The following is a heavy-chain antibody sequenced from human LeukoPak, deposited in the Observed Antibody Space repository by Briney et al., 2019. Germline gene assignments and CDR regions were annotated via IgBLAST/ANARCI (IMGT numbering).Heavy chain of an antibody. D-gene: IGHD3-9*01. Sequence: SSETLSLTCAVSGGSVSSSTYYWGWIRQPPGKGLEWIGNIYYTGSSYYNPSLKSRVTMSVDTSKNQFSLKMNSVTAADTAVYYCARLSKGRYFDYIFDFWGLGTLLTVSS. CDR1: GGSVSSSTYY. V-gene: IGHV4-39*01. CDR2: IYYTGSS. J-gene: IGHJ4*02. CDR3: ARLSKGRYFDYIFDF.